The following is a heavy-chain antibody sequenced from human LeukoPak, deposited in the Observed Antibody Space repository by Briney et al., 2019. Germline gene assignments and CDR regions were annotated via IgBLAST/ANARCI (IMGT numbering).Heavy chain of an antibody. CDR3: ANLATDL. D-gene: IGHD4-17*01. CDR2: ISYDGSNK. J-gene: IGHJ4*02. Sequence: GGSLRLSCAASGFTFSSYGMPWVRQAPGKGLEWVAVISYDGSNKYYADSVKGRFTISRDNSKNTLYLQMNSLRAEDTAVYYRANLATDLWGQGTLVTVSS. V-gene: IGHV3-30*18. CDR1: GFTFSSYG.